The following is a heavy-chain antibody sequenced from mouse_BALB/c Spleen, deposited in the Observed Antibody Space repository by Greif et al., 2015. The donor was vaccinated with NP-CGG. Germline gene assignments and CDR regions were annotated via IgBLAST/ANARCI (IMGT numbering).Heavy chain of an antibody. CDR1: GYTFTSYW. V-gene: IGHV1S22*01. CDR3: TRGDY. CDR2: IYPGSGST. Sequence: GSELVRPGASVKLSCKASGYTFTSYWMHWVRQRPGQGLGWIGNIYPGSGSTNYDEKFKSKATLTVDTSSSTAYMQLSSLTSEDSAVYYCTRGDYWGQGTTLTVSS. J-gene: IGHJ2*01.